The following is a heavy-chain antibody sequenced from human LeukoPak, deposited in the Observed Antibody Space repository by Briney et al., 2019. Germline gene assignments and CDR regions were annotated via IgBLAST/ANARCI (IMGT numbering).Heavy chain of an antibody. D-gene: IGHD3-9*01. CDR2: ISGRGKNT. J-gene: IGHJ6*02. Sequence: GGSLSLFCALSVFPCSIYSMRSARRAPGRGVGWLSSISGRGKNTNYADSVKGRFTISRDNSKSTLYLQMNRLRAEDMAVYYYAKDQRPIAGYVDWSLGYYYYNGMDGWGEGTTVTVS. CDR3: AKDQRPIAGYVDWSLGYYYYNGMDG. V-gene: IGHV3-23*01. CDR1: VFPCSIYS.